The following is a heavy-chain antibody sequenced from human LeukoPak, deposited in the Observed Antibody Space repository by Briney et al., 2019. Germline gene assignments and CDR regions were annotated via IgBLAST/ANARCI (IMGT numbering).Heavy chain of an antibody. CDR3: AKAWYSSGWNYFDY. J-gene: IGHJ4*02. V-gene: IGHV3-23*01. D-gene: IGHD6-19*01. CDR2: VSGNGGIT. Sequence: GGSLRLSCAASGFTVSSNYMSWVRQAPGKGLEWVSTVSGNGGITYYADSVKGRFTISRANSKNTLSVQMNSLTAEDTAIYYCAKAWYSSGWNYFDYWGQGTLVTVSS. CDR1: GFTVSSNY.